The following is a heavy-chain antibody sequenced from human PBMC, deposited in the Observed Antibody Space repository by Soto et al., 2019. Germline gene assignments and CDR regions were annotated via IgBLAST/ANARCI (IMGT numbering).Heavy chain of an antibody. V-gene: IGHV1-18*01. CDR2: ISAHNGNT. CDR3: ARGRYGDY. Sequence: QVHLVQSGAEVKKPGASVKVSCQGSGYAFTTYGITWVRQAPGQGLEWMGWISAHNGNTNSAQKSQGRVTVTRDTSTSTAYMELRSLRYDDTAVYYCARGRYGDYWGQGALVTVSS. J-gene: IGHJ4*02. D-gene: IGHD1-1*01. CDR1: GYAFTTYG.